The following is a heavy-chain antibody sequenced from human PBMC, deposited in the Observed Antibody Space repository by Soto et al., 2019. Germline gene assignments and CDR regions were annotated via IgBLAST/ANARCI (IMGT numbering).Heavy chain of an antibody. J-gene: IGHJ4*02. Sequence: QVQLQESGPGLVKPSETLSLTCTVSGGSVSSGSYYWSWIRQPPGKGLEWIGYIYYSGSTNYNPSLKSRVTILVDTSKNQFSLKLSSVTAADTAVYYCARDEVGLDYWGQGTLVTVSS. CDR1: GGSVSSGSYY. CDR3: ARDEVGLDY. D-gene: IGHD1-26*01. V-gene: IGHV4-61*01. CDR2: IYYSGST.